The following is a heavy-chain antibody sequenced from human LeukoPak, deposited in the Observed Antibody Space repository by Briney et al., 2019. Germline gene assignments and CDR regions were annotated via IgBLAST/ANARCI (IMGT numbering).Heavy chain of an antibody. D-gene: IGHD4-11*01. J-gene: IGHJ4*02. Sequence: WGSLRLSCAASGFTFSSYSMNWVRQAPGKGLEWVSSISSSSSYIYYADSVKGRFTISRDNAKNSLYLQMNSLRAEDTAVYYCARDLDYSRNSFDYWGQGTLVTVSS. CDR2: ISSSSSYI. V-gene: IGHV3-21*01. CDR1: GFTFSSYS. CDR3: ARDLDYSRNSFDY.